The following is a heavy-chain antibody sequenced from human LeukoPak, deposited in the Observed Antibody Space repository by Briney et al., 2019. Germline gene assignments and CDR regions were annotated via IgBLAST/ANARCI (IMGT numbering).Heavy chain of an antibody. J-gene: IGHJ3*02. CDR3: ARDSSVPAANAAFDI. CDR2: ISAYNGNT. D-gene: IGHD2-2*01. CDR1: AYTFTIYG. Sequence: GASVTVTFTASAYTFTIYGIGWIRQPPGQGLEWVGCISAYNGNTNYEQKLQGRVTITTDTSTSTAYMELRSLRSDDTAVYYCARDSSVPAANAAFDIWGQGTMVTVSS. V-gene: IGHV1-18*01.